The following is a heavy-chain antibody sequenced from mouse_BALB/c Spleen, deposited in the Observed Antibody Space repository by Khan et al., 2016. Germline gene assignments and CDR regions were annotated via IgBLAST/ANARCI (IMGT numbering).Heavy chain of an antibody. V-gene: IGHV3-2*02. CDR2: ISYSGST. J-gene: IGHJ3*01. Sequence: EVQLQESGPGLVKPSQSLSLTCTVTGYSITSDYAWNWIRQFPGNKLEWMGYISYSGSTSYNPSIKGRISITRDTSKDQFFLQLNSVTTEDIATYYCARNYYVSGAWFAYWGQGTLVTVSA. CDR1: GYSITSDYA. CDR3: ARNYYVSGAWFAY. D-gene: IGHD1-1*01.